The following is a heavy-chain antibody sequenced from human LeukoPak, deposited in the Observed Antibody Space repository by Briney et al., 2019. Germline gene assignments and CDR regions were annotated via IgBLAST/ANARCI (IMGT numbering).Heavy chain of an antibody. V-gene: IGHV4-59*01. J-gene: IGHJ6*02. CDR3: ARDSWDYIAMDV. D-gene: IGHD1-7*01. CDR2: VHHTGSA. Sequence: SETLSLTCTVSGISLTTYYWSWVRQPPGKGLEWIGYVHHTGSADYNPSLKSRVSISLDMSKSQFSLMLTSATAADTAIYYCARDSWDYIAMDVWGPGATVTVSS. CDR1: GISLTTYY.